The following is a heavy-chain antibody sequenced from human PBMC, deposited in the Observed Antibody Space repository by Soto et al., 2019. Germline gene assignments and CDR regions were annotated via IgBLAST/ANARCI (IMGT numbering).Heavy chain of an antibody. J-gene: IGHJ2*01. V-gene: IGHV4-61*03. CDR3: VRVLDSSWYADL. CDR2: IFYTGVT. D-gene: IGHD3-22*01. Sequence: WTWIRQAPGTGLEYIGYIFYTGVTNYNPSFSSRVTISLDTSKNHFSLKLNSMTAADTAVYYCVRVLDSSWYADLWGRGTLVTVSS.